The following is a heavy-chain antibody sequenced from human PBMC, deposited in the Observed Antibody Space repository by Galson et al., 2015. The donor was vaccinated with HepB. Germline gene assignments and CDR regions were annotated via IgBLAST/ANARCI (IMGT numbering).Heavy chain of an antibody. D-gene: IGHD1-26*01. J-gene: IGHJ5*02. V-gene: IGHV1-69*10. CDR1: GGTFSSYA. Sequence: SVKVSCKASGGTFSSYAISWVRQAPGQGLEWMGGIIPILGIANYAQKFQVRVTITADKSTSTAYMELSSLRSEDTAVYYYARDRGVGATDSPWGQGTLVTVSS. CDR3: ARDRGVGATDSP. CDR2: IIPILGIA.